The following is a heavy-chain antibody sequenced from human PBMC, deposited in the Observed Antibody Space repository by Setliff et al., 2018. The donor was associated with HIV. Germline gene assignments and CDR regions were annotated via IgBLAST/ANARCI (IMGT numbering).Heavy chain of an antibody. CDR1: GGSISSGGYY. J-gene: IGHJ6*03. CDR3: ARNSKNWNYPVEYYDYYMDV. Sequence: SETLSLTCTVSGGSISSGGYYWSWIRQHPGKGLEWIGYIHYSGITNFNPSLKSRVTISLDTSKNQFSLKVSSMTAADTAVYYCARNSKNWNYPVEYYDYYMDVWGTGTTVTVSS. D-gene: IGHD1-7*01. V-gene: IGHV4-31*03. CDR2: IHYSGIT.